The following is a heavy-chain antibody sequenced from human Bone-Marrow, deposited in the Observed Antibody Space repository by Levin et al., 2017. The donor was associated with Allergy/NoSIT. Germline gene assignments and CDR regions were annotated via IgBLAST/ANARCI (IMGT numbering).Heavy chain of an antibody. J-gene: IGHJ2*01. CDR3: ARRSGSSDWYFDL. V-gene: IGHV4-59*08. D-gene: IGHD1-26*01. CDR1: GGSISSYY. Sequence: PSETLSLTCTVSGGSISSYYWSWIRQPPGKGLEWIGYIYYSGSTNYNPSLKSRVTISVDTSKNQFSLKLSSVTAADTAVYYCARRSGSSDWYFDLWGRGTLVTVSS. CDR2: IYYSGST.